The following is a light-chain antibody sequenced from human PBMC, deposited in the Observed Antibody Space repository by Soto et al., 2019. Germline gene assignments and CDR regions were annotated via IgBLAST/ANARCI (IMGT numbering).Light chain of an antibody. J-gene: IGLJ3*02. CDR3: SSFTSSNTVV. CDR2: DVS. V-gene: IGLV2-14*03. Sequence: QSALTQPASVSGSPGQSITISCTGTSSDVGSYNYVSWYQQHPGKAPKLMIYDVSNRPSGVSNRFSGSKSGNTASLTISGLKADDDADYYCSSFTSSNTVVFGGGTKLTVL. CDR1: SSDVGSYNY.